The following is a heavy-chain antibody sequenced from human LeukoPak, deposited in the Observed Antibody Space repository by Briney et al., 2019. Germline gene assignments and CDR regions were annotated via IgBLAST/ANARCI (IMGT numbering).Heavy chain of an antibody. CDR1: GFTFSSYA. CDR2: ISGSGGST. CDR3: AKDFAAGLLRLDAFDI. J-gene: IGHJ3*02. D-gene: IGHD4-17*01. V-gene: IGHV3-23*01. Sequence: GGSLRLSCAASGFTFSSYAMSWLRQAPGKGLEWVSAISGSGGSTYYADSVKGRFTISRDNSKNTLYLQMNSLRAEDTAVYYCAKDFAAGLLRLDAFDIWGQGTMVTVSS.